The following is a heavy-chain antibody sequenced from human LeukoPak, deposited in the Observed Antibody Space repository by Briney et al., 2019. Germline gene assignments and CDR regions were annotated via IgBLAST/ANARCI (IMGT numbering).Heavy chain of an antibody. CDR2: ISGSGGKT. CDR3: AKDYHDSSGYYHYYYGMDV. Sequence: GGSLRLSCAASGFTFNTHAMSWVRQAPGKGLEWVSAISGSGGKTYYADSVKGRFTISRDNSKNTLYLQMNSLRAEDTAVYYCAKDYHDSSGYYHYYYGMDVWGQGTTVTVSS. CDR1: GFTFNTHA. V-gene: IGHV3-23*01. J-gene: IGHJ6*02. D-gene: IGHD3-22*01.